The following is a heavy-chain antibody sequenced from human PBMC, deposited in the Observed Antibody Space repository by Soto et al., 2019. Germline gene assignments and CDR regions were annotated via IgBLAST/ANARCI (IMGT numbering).Heavy chain of an antibody. J-gene: IGHJ1*01. V-gene: IGHV1-69*13. D-gene: IGHD1-26*01. CDR2: IIPIFGTA. CDR1: GGTFSSYA. CDR3: ARARYSGSRRSLFQH. Sequence: GASVKVSCKASGGTFSSYAISWVRQAPGQGLEWMGGIIPIFGTANYAQKFQGRVTITADESTSTAYMELSSLRSEDTAVYYCARARYSGSRRSLFQHWGQGTLVTVSS.